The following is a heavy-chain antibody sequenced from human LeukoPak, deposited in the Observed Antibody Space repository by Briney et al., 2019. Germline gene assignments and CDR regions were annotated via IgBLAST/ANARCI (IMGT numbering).Heavy chain of an antibody. CDR2: INPNSGGT. CDR3: ARDRATMVRGGRGWFDP. Sequence: ASVKVSCKASGYTFTGYYMHWVRQAPGQGLEWKGWINPNSGGTNYAQKFQGRVTMTRDTSISTAYMELSRLRSDDTAVYYCARDRATMVRGGRGWFDPWGQGTLVTVSS. V-gene: IGHV1-2*02. J-gene: IGHJ5*02. CDR1: GYTFTGYY. D-gene: IGHD3-10*01.